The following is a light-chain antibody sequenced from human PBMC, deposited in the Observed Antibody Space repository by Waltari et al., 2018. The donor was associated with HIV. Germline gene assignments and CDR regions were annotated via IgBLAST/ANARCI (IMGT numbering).Light chain of an antibody. CDR1: QSVSTN. Sequence: EIVMTQSPATLYVSPGERATLSCRASQSVSTNLAWYQQKPGQAPRLLIFSASARAAGIPARFSGSGSGTDFTLTISSPQSEDSAVYYCQHYNNRPPLTFGQGTRLEI. V-gene: IGKV3-15*01. CDR2: SAS. J-gene: IGKJ5*01. CDR3: QHYNNRPPLT.